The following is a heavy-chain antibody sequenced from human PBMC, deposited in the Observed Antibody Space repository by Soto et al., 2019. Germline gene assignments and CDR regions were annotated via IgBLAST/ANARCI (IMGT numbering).Heavy chain of an antibody. D-gene: IGHD4-17*01. V-gene: IGHV4-61*01. CDR2: VYYIGTT. CDR1: GGSVSDKSYY. CDR3: SGTTAVHNPIRWRCFFDY. J-gene: IGHJ4*02. Sequence: SETLSLTCSVSGGSVSDKSYYWSWIRHPPGKRLEWIGYVYYIGTTNYNPSLKSRVTISVNLSKNRFSLRLSSVTTADTALYYYSGTTAVHNPIRWRCFFDYWGQGTLITVSS.